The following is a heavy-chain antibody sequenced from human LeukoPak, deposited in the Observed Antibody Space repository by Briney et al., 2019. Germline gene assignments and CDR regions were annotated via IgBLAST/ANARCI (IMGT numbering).Heavy chain of an antibody. Sequence: GASVTVSCKPSGYTFTSYYMHWVRQPPGQGLEWMGLINPSGGSTRYAQKFQGRVTMTRDTSTSTVYTDPSSRSCEDTAVYSCVGSRITMVRGVSNNNYGMDVWGKGTTVTVSS. CDR2: INPSGGST. V-gene: IGHV1-46*01. CDR3: VGSRITMVRGVSNNNYGMDV. D-gene: IGHD3-10*01. J-gene: IGHJ6*04. CDR1: GYTFTSYY.